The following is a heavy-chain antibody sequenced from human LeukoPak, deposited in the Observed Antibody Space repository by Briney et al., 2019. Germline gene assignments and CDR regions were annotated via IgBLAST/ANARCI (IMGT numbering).Heavy chain of an antibody. CDR2: IYYSGST. Sequence: RPSETLSLTCTVSGGSISSYYWSWIRQPPGKGLEWIGYIYYSGSTNYNPSLKSRVTISVDTSKNQFSLKLSSVTAADTAVYYCARSRIAAAGTGLPDYWGQGTLVTVSS. J-gene: IGHJ4*02. CDR1: GGSISSYY. CDR3: ARSRIAAAGTGLPDY. V-gene: IGHV4-59*08. D-gene: IGHD6-13*01.